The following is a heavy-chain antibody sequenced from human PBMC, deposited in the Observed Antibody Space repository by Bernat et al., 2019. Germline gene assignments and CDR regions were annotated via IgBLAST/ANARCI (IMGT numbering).Heavy chain of an antibody. CDR1: GFTVSSNY. V-gene: IGHV3-53*01. CDR2: IYSGGST. J-gene: IGHJ6*02. D-gene: IGHD3-10*01. CDR3: VRDRGWGLLWFGESTSYGMDV. Sequence: EVQLVESGGGLIQPGGSLRLSCAASGFTVSSNYMSWVRQAPGKGLEWVSVIYSGGSTYYADSVKGRFPISRDNSKTTLYLQMNSLRAEDTAVYYCVRDRGWGLLWFGESTSYGMDVWGQGTTVTVSS.